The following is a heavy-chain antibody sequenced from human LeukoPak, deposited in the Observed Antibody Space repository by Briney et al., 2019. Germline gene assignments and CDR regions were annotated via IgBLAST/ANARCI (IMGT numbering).Heavy chain of an antibody. CDR2: MNPNSGNT. CDR3: ARVVYDSGGYYDY. CDR1: GYTFTSYD. Sequence: ASVKVSCKASGYTFTSYDINWVRQATGQGLEWMGWMNPNSGNTGYAQKFQGRVTMTRNTSISTAYMELSSLRSEDTAVYYCARVVYDSGGYYDYWGQGTLVTVSS. D-gene: IGHD3-22*01. V-gene: IGHV1-8*01. J-gene: IGHJ4*02.